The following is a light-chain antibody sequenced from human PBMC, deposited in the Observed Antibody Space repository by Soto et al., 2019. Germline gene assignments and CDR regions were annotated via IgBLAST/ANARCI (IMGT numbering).Light chain of an antibody. V-gene: IGKV1-39*01. J-gene: IGKJ5*01. CDR2: AAS. CDR1: QDINNY. CDR3: QQSYSTPVT. Sequence: DIQMTQSPSSLSASVGDRVTITCQASQDINNYLNWYQQKPGKAPKLLIYAASSLQSGVPSRFSGSGSGTDFTLIISSLQPEDFATYYCQQSYSTPVTFGQGTRLEIK.